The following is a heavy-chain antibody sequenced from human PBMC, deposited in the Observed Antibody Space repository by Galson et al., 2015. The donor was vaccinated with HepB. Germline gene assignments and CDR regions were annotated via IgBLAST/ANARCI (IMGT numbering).Heavy chain of an antibody. CDR1: GFTVSSNY. CDR3: ARVGYYYDSGGYSTHDY. J-gene: IGHJ4*02. V-gene: IGHV3-66*01. CDR2: IYSGGST. Sequence: SLRLSCAASGFTVSSNYMSWVRQAPGKGLEWVSVIYSGGSTYYADSVKGRFTISRDNSKNTLYLQMNSLRAEDTAVYYCARVGYYYDSGGYSTHDYWGQGTLVTVSS. D-gene: IGHD3-22*01.